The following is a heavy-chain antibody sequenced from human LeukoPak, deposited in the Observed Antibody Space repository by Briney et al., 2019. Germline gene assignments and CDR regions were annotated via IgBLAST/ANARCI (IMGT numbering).Heavy chain of an antibody. Sequence: FQGRVTITRDTSASTAYMELSSLRSEDTAVYYCARGGGRWDLGWWGQGTLVTVSS. V-gene: IGHV1-3*01. D-gene: IGHD1-26*01. CDR3: ARGGGRWDLGW. J-gene: IGHJ4*02.